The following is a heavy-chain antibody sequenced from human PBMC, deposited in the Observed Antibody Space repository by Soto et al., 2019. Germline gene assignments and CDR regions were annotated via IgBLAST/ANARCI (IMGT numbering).Heavy chain of an antibody. CDR1: GFTFSSYA. D-gene: IGHD2-21*02. CDR2: ISGSGGST. Sequence: EVQLLESGGGLVQPGGSLRLSCAASGFTFSSYAMSWVRQAPGKGLEWVSAISGSGGSTYYADSVKGRFTISRDNSKNTLYLQINSLRAEDTAVYYCATQDFHIVVVTSIRPFGYWGQGTLVTVSS. CDR3: ATQDFHIVVVTSIRPFGY. V-gene: IGHV3-23*01. J-gene: IGHJ4*02.